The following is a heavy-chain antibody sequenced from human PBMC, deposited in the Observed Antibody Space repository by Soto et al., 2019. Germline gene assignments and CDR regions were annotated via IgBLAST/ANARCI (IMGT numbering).Heavy chain of an antibody. CDR1: NGPISTTSYN. CDR2: IYYTGST. Sequence: QMQLQESGPGLVKPSETLSLTCTVSNGPISTTSYNWGWIRQSPGKGLEWIGTIYYTGSTSYNPSLKSRVTIAVDTSKNQFSLKLASVTAADTAVYYCARHGSFWGQGTLVIVSS. V-gene: IGHV4-39*01. J-gene: IGHJ4*02. CDR3: ARHGSF. D-gene: IGHD3-16*02.